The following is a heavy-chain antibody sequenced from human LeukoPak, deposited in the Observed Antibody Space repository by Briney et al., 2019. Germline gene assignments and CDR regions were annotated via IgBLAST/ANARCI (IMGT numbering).Heavy chain of an antibody. J-gene: IGHJ6*03. Sequence: KPSETLSLTCTVSGGSISTYYWSWIRQPPGKGLEWIGSIYYSGSTYYNPSLKSRVTISVDTSKNQFSLKLSSVTAADTAVHYCARHVNIVVVVAAPYYYYMDVWGKGTTVTVSS. CDR3: ARHVNIVVVVAAPYYYYMDV. CDR2: IYYSGST. D-gene: IGHD2-15*01. CDR1: GGSISTYY. V-gene: IGHV4-59*05.